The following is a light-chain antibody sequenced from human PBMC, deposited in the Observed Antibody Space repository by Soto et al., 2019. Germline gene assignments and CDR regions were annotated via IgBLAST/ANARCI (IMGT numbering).Light chain of an antibody. J-gene: IGKJ1*01. Sequence: DIQMTQSPSTLSASVGDSVTITCRTSQSIGTWLAWYQQKPGKAPNLLIYKASILESGVPSRFRGSGSGTDFTLTTSSLPSDDFETYYCQQYEDSWTFAQGTKVEIE. CDR2: KAS. CDR3: QQYEDSWT. CDR1: QSIGTW. V-gene: IGKV1-5*03.